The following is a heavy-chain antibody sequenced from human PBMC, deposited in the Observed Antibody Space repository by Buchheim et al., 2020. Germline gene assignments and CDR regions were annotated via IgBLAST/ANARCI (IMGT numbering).Heavy chain of an antibody. CDR2: ISSSGSTI. J-gene: IGHJ6*03. CDR1: EFTFSAYD. V-gene: IGHV3-48*03. Sequence: EVQLVESGGGLVQPGGSLRLSCAASEFTFSAYDINWVRQAPGKGLEWVSHISSSGSTIYYADSVKGRFTISRDNAKSSLFLQMNSLRAEDTAVYYCARERRNYYYDMDVWGKGTT. CDR3: ARERRNYYYDMDV.